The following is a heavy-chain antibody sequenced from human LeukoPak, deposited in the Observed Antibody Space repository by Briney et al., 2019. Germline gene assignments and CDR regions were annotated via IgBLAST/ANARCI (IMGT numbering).Heavy chain of an antibody. J-gene: IGHJ4*02. V-gene: IGHV4-59*12. D-gene: IGHD6-13*01. CDR2: IYYSGST. CDR3: ARSIAAAAFDY. CDR1: GGSISSYY. Sequence: SETLSLTCTVSGGSISSYYWSWIRQPPGKGLEWIGYIYYSGSTNYNPSLKSRVTISVDTSKNQFSLKLSSVTAADTAVYYCARSIAAAAFDYWGQGTLVTVSS.